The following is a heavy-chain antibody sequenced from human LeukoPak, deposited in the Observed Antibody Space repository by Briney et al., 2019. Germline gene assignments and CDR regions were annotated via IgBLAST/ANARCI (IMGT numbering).Heavy chain of an antibody. V-gene: IGHV3-11*01. J-gene: IGHJ6*02. Sequence: GGSLRLSCAASGFTFSYYYMSWIRQAPGKGLEWVSYISSSGSTIYYADSVKGRFTISRDNAKNSLYLQMNSLRAEGTAVYYCARDSPIAARSQYYYGMDVWGQGTTVTVSS. D-gene: IGHD6-13*01. CDR3: ARDSPIAARSQYYYGMDV. CDR1: GFTFSYYY. CDR2: ISSSGSTI.